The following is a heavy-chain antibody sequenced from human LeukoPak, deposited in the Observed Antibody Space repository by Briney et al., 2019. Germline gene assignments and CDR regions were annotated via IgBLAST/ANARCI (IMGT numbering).Heavy chain of an antibody. D-gene: IGHD3-16*02. CDR2: VSSDGSNK. CDR1: GFSFSSYV. Sequence: GGSLRLSCAASGFSFSSYVMHWVRQAPGKGLEWVTFVSSDGSNKYYADSVKGRFTISRDNSKNTLYLQMNSLRLEDTAVYYCAKHPGGFTGIVNYYYMDVWGEGTTVTVSS. V-gene: IGHV3-30*04. CDR3: AKHPGGFTGIVNYYYMDV. J-gene: IGHJ6*03.